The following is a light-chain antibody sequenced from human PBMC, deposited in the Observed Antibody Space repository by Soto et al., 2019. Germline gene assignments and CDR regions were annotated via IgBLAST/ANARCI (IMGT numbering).Light chain of an antibody. Sequence: DIQITQSPSSLSASVGHRVTITCQASQNINNYLIWYQQKPGRAPKLLIYDASNFEAGVPSSFSGSGSATDFTFTISRLTPDDIATYYCQQYENLPTFGQGTRVEIK. CDR3: QQYENLPT. CDR1: QNINNY. J-gene: IGKJ5*01. V-gene: IGKV1-33*01. CDR2: DAS.